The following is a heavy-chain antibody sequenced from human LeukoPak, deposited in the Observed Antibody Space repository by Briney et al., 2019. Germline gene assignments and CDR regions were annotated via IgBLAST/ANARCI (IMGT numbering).Heavy chain of an antibody. CDR1: GGSVGSRAYY. CDR2: IYTDGSS. CDR3: ASEDLAVAGNFYY. V-gene: IGHV4-61*02. J-gene: IGHJ4*02. Sequence: SQTLSLTCTVSGGSVGSRAYYWSWIRQPAGKGLEYIGRIYTDGSSNHNPSLKSRVSISMDRSNNQFSLILMSVTAADTGVYYCASEDLAVAGNFYYWGQGALVTVSS. D-gene: IGHD6-19*01.